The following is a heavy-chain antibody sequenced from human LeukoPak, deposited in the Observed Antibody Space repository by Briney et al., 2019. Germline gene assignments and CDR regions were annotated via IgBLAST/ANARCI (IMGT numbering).Heavy chain of an antibody. CDR2: IYHSGST. CDR3: ARGRRGISLHP. CDR1: GGSISSSNW. Sequence: PSGTLSLTCAVSGGSISSSNWWSWVRQPPGKGLEWIGEIYHSGSTNYNPSLKSRVTISVDTSKNQFSLKLSSVTAADTAVYYCARGRRGISLHPWGQGTLVTVSS. D-gene: IGHD3-16*01. V-gene: IGHV4-4*02. J-gene: IGHJ5*02.